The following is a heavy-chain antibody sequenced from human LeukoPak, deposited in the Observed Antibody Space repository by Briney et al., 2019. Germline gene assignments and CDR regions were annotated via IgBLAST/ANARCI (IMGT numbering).Heavy chain of an antibody. D-gene: IGHD3-10*01. CDR3: ARKGVRFGTNWFDP. CDR1: GYTFTSYD. CDR2: MNPNSGNT. V-gene: IGHV1-8*01. J-gene: IGHJ5*02. Sequence: ASVKVSCKASGYTFTSYDINWVRQATGQGLEWMGWMNPNSGNTGYAQKFQGRVTMTRNTSISTAYMELSSLRSEDTAVYYCARKGVRFGTNWFDPCGQGTLVTVSS.